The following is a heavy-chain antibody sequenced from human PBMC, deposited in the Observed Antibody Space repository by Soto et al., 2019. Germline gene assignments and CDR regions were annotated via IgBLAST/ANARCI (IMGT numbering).Heavy chain of an antibody. CDR3: ASPVKDGGSCYFDY. Sequence: SETLSLTCTVSGGSISSSSYYWGWIRQPPGKGLEWIGSIYYSGNTYYNPTLNSRVTISVITSKNQFSLKLSSVTAADTAVYYCASPVKDGGSCYFDYWGQGTLVTVSS. V-gene: IGHV4-39*01. CDR1: GGSISSSSYY. J-gene: IGHJ4*02. D-gene: IGHD2-15*01. CDR2: IYYSGNT.